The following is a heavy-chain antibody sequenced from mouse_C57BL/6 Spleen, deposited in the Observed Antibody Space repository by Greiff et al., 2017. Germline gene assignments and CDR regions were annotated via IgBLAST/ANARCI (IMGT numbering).Heavy chain of an antibody. CDR1: GYTFTSYW. Sequence: QVQLQQPGAELVKPGASVKMSCKASGYTFTSYWITWVKQRPGQGLEWIGDIYPGSGSTNYNEKFKSKATLTVDTSSSTAYMQLSSLTAEDSAVYYGAIDYYGSSPSDAMDYWGQGTSVTVSS. V-gene: IGHV1-55*01. D-gene: IGHD1-1*01. J-gene: IGHJ4*01. CDR2: IYPGSGST. CDR3: AIDYYGSSPSDAMDY.